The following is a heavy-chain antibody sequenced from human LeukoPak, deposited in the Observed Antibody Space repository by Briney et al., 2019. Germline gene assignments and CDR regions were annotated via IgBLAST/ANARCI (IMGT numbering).Heavy chain of an antibody. J-gene: IGHJ4*02. V-gene: IGHV3-7*05. D-gene: IGHD5/OR15-5a*01. CDR3: ARDLYRVYEGDYFDY. Sequence: GGSLRLSCAASGFTFSSYWMSWVRQAPGKGLEWVANIKQDGSEEYYVDSVKGRFTISRDNAKNSLYLQMNSLRVEDTAVYYCARDLYRVYEGDYFDYWGQGTLVTVSS. CDR2: IKQDGSEE. CDR1: GFTFSSYW.